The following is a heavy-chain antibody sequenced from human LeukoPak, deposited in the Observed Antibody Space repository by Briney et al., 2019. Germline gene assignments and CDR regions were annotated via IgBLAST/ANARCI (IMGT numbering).Heavy chain of an antibody. Sequence: SETLSLTCTVSGGSISSYYWSWIRQPPGKGLEWIGYISYSGITNYNPSLKSRVTILVDKSKSQFSLKLSSVTAADTAVYYCARDRGSGSLDYWGQGTLVTVSS. V-gene: IGHV4-59*12. J-gene: IGHJ4*02. CDR3: ARDRGSGSLDY. CDR2: ISYSGIT. D-gene: IGHD1-26*01. CDR1: GGSISSYY.